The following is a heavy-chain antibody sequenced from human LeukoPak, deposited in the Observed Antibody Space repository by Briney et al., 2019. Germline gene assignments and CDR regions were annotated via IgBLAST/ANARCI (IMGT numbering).Heavy chain of an antibody. J-gene: IGHJ4*02. CDR2: IYSGGST. D-gene: IGHD5-18*01. V-gene: IGHV3-53*01. CDR3: ARESDTAMGIDY. Sequence: GGSLRLSCAASGFTVSSSYMSWVRQAPGKGLEWVSVIYSGGSTYYADSVKGRFTISRDNSKNTLYLQMNSLRAEDTAVYYCARESDTAMGIDYWGQGTLVTVSS. CDR1: GFTVSSSY.